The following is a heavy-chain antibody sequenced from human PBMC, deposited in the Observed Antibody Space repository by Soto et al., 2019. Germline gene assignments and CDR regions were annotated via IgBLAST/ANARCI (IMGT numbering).Heavy chain of an antibody. V-gene: IGHV1-69*06. Sequence: QVELVQSGAEVKSPGSSVKVSCQASEDTFRNYAIIWVRQAPGQGLEWMGCIIPIFGTANYAQKFQVRVTITADTSANTVYLELSSLRSEDTAVYYCASTKYDSSAYYYWYLGLWGRGTLVTVSS. D-gene: IGHD3-22*01. J-gene: IGHJ2*01. CDR3: ASTKYDSSAYYYWYLGL. CDR2: IIPIFGTA. CDR1: EDTFRNYA.